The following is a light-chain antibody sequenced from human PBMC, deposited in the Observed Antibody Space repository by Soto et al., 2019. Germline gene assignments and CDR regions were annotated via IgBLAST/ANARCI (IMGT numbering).Light chain of an antibody. J-gene: IGLJ2*01. Sequence: SYQLTQPPSVSVAAGQTARITCGGNNIGSKSVHWYQQKPGQAPVLVVYDDSDWPSGIPERFSGSNSGNTATLTISRVEAGDEADYYWQVWDSSSDHVVFGGGTKLTVL. CDR2: DDS. CDR3: QVWDSSSDHVV. V-gene: IGLV3-21*02. CDR1: NIGSKS.